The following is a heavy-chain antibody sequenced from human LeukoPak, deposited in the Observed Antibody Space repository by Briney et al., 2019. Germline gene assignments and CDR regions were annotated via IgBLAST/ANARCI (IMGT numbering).Heavy chain of an antibody. CDR3: ARLLYYYGSGSLGWFDP. CDR1: GGSISSGSYY. V-gene: IGHV4-61*02. Sequence: PSQTLSLTCTVSGGSISSGSYYWSWIRQPAGKGLEWIGRIYTSGSTNYNPSLKSRVTISVDPSKNQFSLKLSSVTAADTAVYYCARLLYYYGSGSLGWFDPWGQGTLVTVSS. CDR2: IYTSGST. D-gene: IGHD3-10*01. J-gene: IGHJ5*02.